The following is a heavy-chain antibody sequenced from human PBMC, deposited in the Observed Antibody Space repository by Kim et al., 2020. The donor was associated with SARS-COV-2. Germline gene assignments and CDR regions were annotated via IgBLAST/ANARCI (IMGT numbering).Heavy chain of an antibody. CDR1: GYTFTSYG. V-gene: IGHV7-4-1*02. J-gene: IGHJ1*01. D-gene: IGHD4-17*01. CDR2: INTKTGNP. CDR3: GTSQDYGDYGVVGH. Sequence: ASVKVSCKTSGYTFTSYGMNWVRQAPGQGLEWMGWINTKTGNPMYAQGFTGRFVFSLDTSVNTAFLEISTLKGEDTAVYYCGTSQDYGDYGVVGHWGQGTRVTVSS.